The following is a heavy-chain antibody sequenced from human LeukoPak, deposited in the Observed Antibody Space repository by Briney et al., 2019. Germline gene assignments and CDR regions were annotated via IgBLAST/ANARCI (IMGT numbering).Heavy chain of an antibody. Sequence: ASVKVSCKASGYTFTSYYMHWVRQAPGQGLEWMGIINPSGGSTSYAQKFQGRVTMTRDMSTSTVYMELSSLRSEDTAVYYCARDGGYCSSTSCYNYWFDPWGQGTLVTVSS. J-gene: IGHJ5*02. V-gene: IGHV1-46*01. CDR3: ARDGGYCSSTSCYNYWFDP. CDR1: GYTFTSYY. CDR2: INPSGGST. D-gene: IGHD2-2*02.